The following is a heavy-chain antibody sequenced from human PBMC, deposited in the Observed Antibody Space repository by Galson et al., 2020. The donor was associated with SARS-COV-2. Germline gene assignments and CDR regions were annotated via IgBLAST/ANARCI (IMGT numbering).Heavy chain of an antibody. D-gene: IGHD6-19*01. CDR2: IYHSGST. V-gene: IGHV4-30-2*01. CDR3: ARFNRQYACDI. J-gene: IGHJ3*02. CDR1: GVTITSATYS. Sequence: SETLSLTCTASGVTITSATYSWSWIRQPPGKGLEWIGYIYHSGSTQYNPSLQSRVTISVDRYKNQLSLVLNSVTAADTAVYYCARFNRQYACDIWGQGTMVTVSS.